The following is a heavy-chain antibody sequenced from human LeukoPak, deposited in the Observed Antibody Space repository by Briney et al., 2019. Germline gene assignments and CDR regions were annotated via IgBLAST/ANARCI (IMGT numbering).Heavy chain of an antibody. CDR3: AKDPTYYYGSSHFDY. D-gene: IGHD3-10*01. Sequence: GGSLRLSCAASGFTVSSNYISWVRQAPGKGLEWVSVIYSGGSTYYADSVKGRFTISRDNSKNTLYLQMNSLRAEDTAVYYCAKDPTYYYGSSHFDYWGQGTLVTVSS. CDR1: GFTVSSNY. CDR2: IYSGGST. V-gene: IGHV3-53*01. J-gene: IGHJ4*02.